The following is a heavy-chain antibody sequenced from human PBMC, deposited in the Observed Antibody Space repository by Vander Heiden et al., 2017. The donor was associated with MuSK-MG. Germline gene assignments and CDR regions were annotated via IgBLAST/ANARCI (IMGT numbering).Heavy chain of an antibody. D-gene: IGHD3-10*01. Sequence: QVQIVQPGAEVKKPGASVTVSCKASGSILSSYSMHWVRQAPGQSLEWMGWINGGNGHTQYSQKFQGRVTLTRDTSASTAHMELSSLRSEDTAVYYCTRGWVRGVTSRDYYYMDVWGKGTTVTVSS. CDR3: TRGWVRGVTSRDYYYMDV. CDR2: INGGNGHT. J-gene: IGHJ6*03. V-gene: IGHV1-3*01. CDR1: GSILSSYS.